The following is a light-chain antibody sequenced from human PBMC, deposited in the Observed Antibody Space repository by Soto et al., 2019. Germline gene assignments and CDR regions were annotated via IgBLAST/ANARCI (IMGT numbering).Light chain of an antibody. Sequence: DIQMTQSPSSLSASVGDRVTITCRASRGIRDALGWYQQKSGKVPKRLIYSASSLQNGVPSRFSGRGDGTEFTLTISSLQPEDFATYFCLQHSDYPFTFGQGTRLEI. J-gene: IGKJ2*01. CDR2: SAS. CDR1: RGIRDA. V-gene: IGKV1-17*01. CDR3: LQHSDYPFT.